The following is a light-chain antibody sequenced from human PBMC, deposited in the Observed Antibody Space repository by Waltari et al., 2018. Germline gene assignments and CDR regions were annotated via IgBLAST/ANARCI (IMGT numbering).Light chain of an antibody. CDR2: WAS. V-gene: IGKV4-1*01. Sequence: DIVMTQSPDSLAVSLGERATINRKSSQSVFYSPTNKNYLAWYRQKPGQPPKLLIYWASTRESGVPDRFSGSGSGTDFTLTISSLQAEDVAVYYCQQYYTTPYTFGQGTNLEIK. J-gene: IGKJ2*01. CDR3: QQYYTTPYT. CDR1: QSVFYSPTNKNY.